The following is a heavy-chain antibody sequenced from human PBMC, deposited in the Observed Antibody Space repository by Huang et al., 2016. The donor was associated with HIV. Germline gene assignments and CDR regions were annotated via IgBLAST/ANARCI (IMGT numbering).Heavy chain of an antibody. CDR3: ARERMMSWLDDHDAFDI. Sequence: QVQLQQWGAGLLKPSETLSLTCAVYGGSFSGYYWSWIRQSPGKGLEWIGEINLSGRTNYNPSLRSRLTISVDTSKNQFSLKLSSVTAADTAVYYCARERMMSWLDDHDAFDIWGQGTMVTVSS. CDR2: INLSGRT. CDR1: GGSFSGYY. J-gene: IGHJ3*02. V-gene: IGHV4-34*01. D-gene: IGHD1-1*01.